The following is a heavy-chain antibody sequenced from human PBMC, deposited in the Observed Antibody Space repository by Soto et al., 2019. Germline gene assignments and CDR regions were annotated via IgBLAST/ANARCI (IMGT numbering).Heavy chain of an antibody. CDR3: ARDWYCSGGSCSDCFDP. V-gene: IGHV1-18*01. D-gene: IGHD2-15*01. Sequence: ASVKVSCKASGYTFTSYGISWVRQAPGQGLEWMGWISTYNDNTKYAQKLQGRVTMTTDTSTSTAFMELRSLRSDDTAVYYCARDWYCSGGSCSDCFDPWGQGALVTVSS. CDR1: GYTFTSYG. J-gene: IGHJ5*02. CDR2: ISTYNDNT.